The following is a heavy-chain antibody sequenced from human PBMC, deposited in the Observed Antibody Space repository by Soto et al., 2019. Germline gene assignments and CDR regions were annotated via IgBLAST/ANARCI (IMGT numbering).Heavy chain of an antibody. J-gene: IGHJ4*02. D-gene: IGHD3-3*01. Sequence: ASVKVSCKVSGYTLTELSMHWVRQAPGKGLEWMGGFDPEDGETIYAQKYQGRVTMTEDTSTDTAYMELSSLRSEDTAVYYCGTVPYYDFWSGYSFGYWGQGTLVTVSS. CDR2: FDPEDGET. CDR1: GYTLTELS. V-gene: IGHV1-24*01. CDR3: GTVPYYDFWSGYSFGY.